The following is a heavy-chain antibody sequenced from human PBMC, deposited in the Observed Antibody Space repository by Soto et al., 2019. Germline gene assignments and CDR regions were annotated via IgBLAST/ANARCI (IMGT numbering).Heavy chain of an antibody. CDR3: ARMGYSGSYYWFDP. J-gene: IGHJ5*02. D-gene: IGHD1-26*01. CDR2: ISSSGSTI. Sequence: LSLTCAASGFTFSSYEMNWVRQAPGKGLEWVSYISSSGSTIYYADSVKGRFTISRDNAKNSLYLQMNSLRAEDTAVYYCARMGYSGSYYWFDPWGQGTLVTVSS. V-gene: IGHV3-48*03. CDR1: GFTFSSYE.